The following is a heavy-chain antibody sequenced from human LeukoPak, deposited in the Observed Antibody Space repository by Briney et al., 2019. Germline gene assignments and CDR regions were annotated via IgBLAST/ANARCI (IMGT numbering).Heavy chain of an antibody. CDR1: GFTVSSNY. J-gene: IGHJ4*02. D-gene: IGHD6-13*01. Sequence: GGSLRLSCAASGFTVSSNYMSWVRQAPGKGLEWVSVIYSGGSTYYADSMKGRFTISRHNSKNTLYLQMNSLRAEDTAVYYCARGDRIAKIDYWGQGTLVTVSS. V-gene: IGHV3-53*04. CDR3: ARGDRIAKIDY. CDR2: IYSGGST.